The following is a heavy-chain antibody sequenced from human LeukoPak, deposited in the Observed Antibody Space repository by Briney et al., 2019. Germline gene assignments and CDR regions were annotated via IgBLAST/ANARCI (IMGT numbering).Heavy chain of an antibody. Sequence: RPSETLSPTCTVSGGSISSYYWSWIRQPPGKGLEWIGYIYYSGSTNYNPSLKSRVTISVDTSKNQFSLKLSSVTAADTAVYYCARVFGYYDILTGYYKDHYYYYMDVWGKGTTVTISS. CDR2: IYYSGST. D-gene: IGHD3-9*01. CDR1: GGSISSYY. J-gene: IGHJ6*03. V-gene: IGHV4-59*01. CDR3: ARVFGYYDILTGYYKDHYYYYMDV.